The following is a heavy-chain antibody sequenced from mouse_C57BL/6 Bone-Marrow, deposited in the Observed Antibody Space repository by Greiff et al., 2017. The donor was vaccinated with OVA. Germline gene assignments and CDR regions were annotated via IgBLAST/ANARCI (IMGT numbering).Heavy chain of an antibody. CDR1: GYSITSGYY. Sequence: EVQLQQSGPGLVKPSQSLSLTCSVTGYSITSGYYWNWIRQFPGNKLEWMGYISYDGSNNYNPSLKNRISITRDTSKNQFFLKLNSVTTEDTATYYCARDSTTSPLDYWGQGTSVTVSS. CDR3: ARDSTTSPLDY. D-gene: IGHD1-1*01. V-gene: IGHV3-6*01. CDR2: ISYDGSN. J-gene: IGHJ4*01.